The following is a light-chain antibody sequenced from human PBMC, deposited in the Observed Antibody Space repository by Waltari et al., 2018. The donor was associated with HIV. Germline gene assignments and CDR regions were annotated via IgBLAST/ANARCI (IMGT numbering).Light chain of an antibody. V-gene: IGLV4-69*01. Sequence: QVVLTQSPSASASLGASVTLTCTLRTAHASSAIAWPQQQPEKGPRWLVKLNSDGSHFKGDGIPDRFSGSSSGAERYLTISSLQSEDEADYYCQTWGPGFQVFGGGTKLTVL. J-gene: IGLJ3*02. CDR2: LNSDGSH. CDR1: TAHASSA. CDR3: QTWGPGFQV.